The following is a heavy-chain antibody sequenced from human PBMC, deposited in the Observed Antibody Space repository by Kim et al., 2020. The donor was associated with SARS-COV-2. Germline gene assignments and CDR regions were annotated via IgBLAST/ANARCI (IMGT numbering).Heavy chain of an antibody. CDR2: ISYDGSNK. CDR1: GFTFSSYA. D-gene: IGHD3-10*01. J-gene: IGHJ6*01. Sequence: GGSLRLSCAASGFTFSSYAMHWVRQAPGKGLEWVAVISYDGSNKYYADSVKGRFTISRGNSKNTLYLQMNSLRAEDTAVYYCARRPMVRGVIPPPYYYY. V-gene: IGHV3-30*04. CDR3: ARRPMVRGVIPPPYYYY.